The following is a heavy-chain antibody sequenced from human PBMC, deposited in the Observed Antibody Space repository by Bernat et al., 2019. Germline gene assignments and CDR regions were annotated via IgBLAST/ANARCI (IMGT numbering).Heavy chain of an antibody. CDR1: GFTVSSNY. Sequence: EVQLVESGGGLVQPGGSLRLSCAASGFTVSSNYMSWVRQAPGKGLEWVSVINSGGSTYYADSVKGRFTISRDNSKNTLYLQMNSLRAEDTAVYYCASSYYYDSSGYYGFDYWGQGTLVTVSS. J-gene: IGHJ4*02. CDR2: INSGGST. D-gene: IGHD3-22*01. CDR3: ASSYYYDSSGYYGFDY. V-gene: IGHV3-66*01.